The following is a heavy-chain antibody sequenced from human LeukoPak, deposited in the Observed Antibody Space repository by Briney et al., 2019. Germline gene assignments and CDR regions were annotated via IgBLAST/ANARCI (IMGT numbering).Heavy chain of an antibody. CDR1: GGSFSGYY. J-gene: IGHJ6*02. CDR3: ARPYCSSTSCYNGMDV. D-gene: IGHD2-2*02. V-gene: IGHV4-34*01. CDR2: INHSGST. Sequence: SETLSLTCAVYGGSFSGYYWSWIRPPPRKGPEWIGEINHSGSTNYNLSLKSRVTISVDTSKNQFSLKLSSVTAADTAVYYCARPYCSSTSCYNGMDVWGQGTTVTVSS.